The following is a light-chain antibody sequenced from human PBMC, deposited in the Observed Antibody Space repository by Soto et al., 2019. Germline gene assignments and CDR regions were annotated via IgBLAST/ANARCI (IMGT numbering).Light chain of an antibody. J-gene: IGKJ1*01. Sequence: DIQMTQSPSSLSASVGDRVTITCQASQNINNYLNWYQQKPGRAPKLLIYDASNLEAGVPSRFSGSGSGTDFTLTISSLQPDDFATYYCLQLNSYPRTFGQGTKVDIK. CDR1: QNINNY. CDR3: LQLNSYPRT. V-gene: IGKV1-33*01. CDR2: DAS.